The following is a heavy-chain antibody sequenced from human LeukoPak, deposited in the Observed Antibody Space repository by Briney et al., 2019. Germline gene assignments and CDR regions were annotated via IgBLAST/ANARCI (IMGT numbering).Heavy chain of an antibody. J-gene: IGHJ4*02. CDR2: IIPIFGTA. CDR1: GGTFSSYA. Sequence: SVKVSCKASGGTFSSYAISWVRQAPGQGLEWMGGIIPIFGTANYAQKFQGRVTITADESTSTAYMELGSLRSEDTAVYYCARRSPIAVAGKFDYWGQGTLVTVSS. D-gene: IGHD6-19*01. CDR3: ARRSPIAVAGKFDY. V-gene: IGHV1-69*13.